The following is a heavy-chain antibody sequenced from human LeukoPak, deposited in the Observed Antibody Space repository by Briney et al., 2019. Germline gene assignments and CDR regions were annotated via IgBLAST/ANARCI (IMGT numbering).Heavy chain of an antibody. Sequence: PGGSLRLSCAASGFTFSTYAMTWVRQAPGTGLEWVSAISGSGGSTYYADSVKGRFTISRDNAKNSLYLQMSSLRAEDTAVYYCARDQIDSSGSKPPFDYWGRGTLVTASS. CDR2: ISGSGGST. V-gene: IGHV3-23*01. CDR1: GFTFSTYA. J-gene: IGHJ4*02. CDR3: ARDQIDSSGSKPPFDY. D-gene: IGHD1-26*01.